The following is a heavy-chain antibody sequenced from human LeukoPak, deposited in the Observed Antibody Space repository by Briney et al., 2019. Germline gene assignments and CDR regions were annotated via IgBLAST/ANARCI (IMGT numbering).Heavy chain of an antibody. Sequence: GGSLRLSCAASGFTFSSYAMSWVRQAPGKGLEWVSAIGGSGGSTYYADSVKGRFTISRDNSKNTLYLQMNSLRAEDTAVYYCAKVRSGYEGGGFDYWGQGTLVTVSS. CDR3: AKVRSGYEGGGFDY. D-gene: IGHD5-12*01. V-gene: IGHV3-23*01. CDR2: IGGSGGST. CDR1: GFTFSSYA. J-gene: IGHJ4*02.